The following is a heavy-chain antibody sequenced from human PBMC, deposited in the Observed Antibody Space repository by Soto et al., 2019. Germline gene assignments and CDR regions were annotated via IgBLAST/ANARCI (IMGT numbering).Heavy chain of an antibody. Sequence: GGSLRLSCAASGFTFSSYWMSWVRQAPGKGLEWVANIKQDGSEKYYVDSVKGRFTISRDNAKNSLYLQMNSLRAEDTAVYYCARGYSSSFGHYYHKCMHVSCQAPSLTVS. CDR2: IKQDGSEK. CDR3: ARGYSSSFGHYYHKCMHV. CDR1: GFTFSSYW. J-gene: IGHJ6*02. V-gene: IGHV3-7*03. D-gene: IGHD6-13*01.